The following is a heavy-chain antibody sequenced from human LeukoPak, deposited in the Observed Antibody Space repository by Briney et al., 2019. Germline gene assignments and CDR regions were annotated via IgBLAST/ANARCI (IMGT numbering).Heavy chain of an antibody. Sequence: SETLSLTCTVSGGSISSYYWSWIRQPPGKGLEWIAYIYYSGSTNYNPSLKSRVTISVDTSKNQFSLKVSSVTAADTAVYYCARDNYYGSGSYFDPWGQGILVTVSS. CDR3: ARDNYYGSGSYFDP. J-gene: IGHJ5*02. CDR2: IYYSGST. CDR1: GGSISSYY. D-gene: IGHD3-10*01. V-gene: IGHV4-59*01.